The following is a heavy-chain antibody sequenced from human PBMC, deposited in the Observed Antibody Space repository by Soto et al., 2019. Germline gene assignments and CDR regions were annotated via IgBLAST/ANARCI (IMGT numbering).Heavy chain of an antibody. V-gene: IGHV3-23*01. CDR3: ARDLWWYLH. J-gene: IGHJ4*02. Sequence: EVQLLESGGGLVRPGGAVRLSCAASGFTFSSHAMSWVRQAPGKGLEWISSISAGSEGAYYADSVKGRFTISRDNSNNTLYLQMNSLRAEDTAVYYCARDLWWYLHWGQGTLVTVSS. CDR1: GFTFSSHA. D-gene: IGHD2-15*01. CDR2: ISAGSEGA.